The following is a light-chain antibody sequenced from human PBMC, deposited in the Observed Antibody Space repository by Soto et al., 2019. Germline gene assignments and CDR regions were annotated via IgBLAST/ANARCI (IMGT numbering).Light chain of an antibody. J-gene: IGLJ1*01. CDR2: EVS. CDR3: GSYTGSIYV. Sequence: QSVLAQPASVPGSPGQSITISCTGTSSDVGGYKFVSWYQQHPGKAPKLMLYEVSNRPSGVSSRFSGSKSGNTASLTISGLQAEDEADYYCGSYTGSIYVFGTGTKVTVL. CDR1: SSDVGGYKF. V-gene: IGLV2-14*01.